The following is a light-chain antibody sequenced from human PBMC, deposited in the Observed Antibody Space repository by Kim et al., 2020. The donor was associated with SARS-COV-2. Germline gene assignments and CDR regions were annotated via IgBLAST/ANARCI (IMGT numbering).Light chain of an antibody. CDR1: STGSKS. Sequence: SYELTQPPSVSVAPGKTARITCGGNSTGSKSVHWYQEKPGQAPVLVISYDSDRPSGIPERFSGSNSGNTATLTISRVEAGDEADYYCQVWDSSSDHRVVFGGGTKLTVL. J-gene: IGLJ2*01. CDR3: QVWDSSSDHRVV. CDR2: YDS. V-gene: IGLV3-21*04.